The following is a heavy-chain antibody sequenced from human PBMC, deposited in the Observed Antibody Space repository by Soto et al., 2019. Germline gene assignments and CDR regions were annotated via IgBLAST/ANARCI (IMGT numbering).Heavy chain of an antibody. CDR1: GFTFSSYS. Sequence: GGSLRLSCAASGFTFSSYSMNWVRQAPGKGLEWVSYISSSSSTIYYADSVKGRFTISRDNAKNSLYLQMNSLRAEDTAVYYCARETPYYDFWRGAWFDPWVQGTLVTVS. CDR3: ARETPYYDFWRGAWFDP. CDR2: ISSSSSTI. D-gene: IGHD3-3*01. V-gene: IGHV3-48*01. J-gene: IGHJ5*02.